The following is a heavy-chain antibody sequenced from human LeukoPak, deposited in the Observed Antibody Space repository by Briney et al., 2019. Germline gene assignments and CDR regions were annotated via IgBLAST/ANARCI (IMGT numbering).Heavy chain of an antibody. Sequence: PGGSLRLSCAASGFTFTNYAMTWVRQAPGKGLEWVGRIKSKRDFETIDYAAPVKGRFTISRDDSRNTLYLQMNSLKIEDTALYYCMIDVPGGSYPFDYWGQGTLVTVSS. J-gene: IGHJ4*02. CDR3: MIDVPGGSYPFDY. CDR2: IKSKRDFETI. V-gene: IGHV3-15*01. D-gene: IGHD1-26*01. CDR1: GFTFTNYA.